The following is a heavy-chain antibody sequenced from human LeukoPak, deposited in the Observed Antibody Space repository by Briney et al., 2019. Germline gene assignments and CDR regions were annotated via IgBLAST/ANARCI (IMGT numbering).Heavy chain of an antibody. CDR3: ARGNFDFWSGYSQDV. V-gene: IGHV3-7*01. J-gene: IGHJ6*04. D-gene: IGHD3-3*01. Sequence: GGSLRLSCAASGFTFSSYWMSWVRQAPGKGLEWVANIKQDGSEKYYVDSVKGRFTISRDNAKNSLYLQMNSLRAEDTAVYYCARGNFDFWSGYSQDVWGKGTTVTVSS. CDR2: IKQDGSEK. CDR1: GFTFSSYW.